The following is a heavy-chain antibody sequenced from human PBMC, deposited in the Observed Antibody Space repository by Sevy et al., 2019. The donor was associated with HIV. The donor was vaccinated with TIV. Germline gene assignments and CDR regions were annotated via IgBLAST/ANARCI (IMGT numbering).Heavy chain of an antibody. CDR1: GFTFSTYG. CDR3: AKDGGWYNYAPSDD. Sequence: GGSLRLSCSASGFTFSTYGMHWVRQAPGKGLEWVAVISYDGVKTYYTDSMKGRFTISRDNSKNTLYLQMNSLRVEDTAIYYCAKDGGWYNYAPSDDWGRGTLVTVSS. D-gene: IGHD1-1*01. V-gene: IGHV3-30*18. CDR2: ISYDGVKT. J-gene: IGHJ4*02.